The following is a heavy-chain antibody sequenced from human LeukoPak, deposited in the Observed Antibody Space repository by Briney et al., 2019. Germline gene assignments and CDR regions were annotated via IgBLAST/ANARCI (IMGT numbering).Heavy chain of an antibody. CDR2: ISSSGTI. CDR3: AKAAVPGTKYYFDY. D-gene: IGHD2-8*01. CDR1: GFIFSRYN. V-gene: IGHV3-48*01. Sequence: GGSLRLSCAASGFIFSRYNMNWVRQAPGKGLEWVSYISSSGTIYYADSVKGRFTISRDNSKNTFYLQMNTLRAEDTALYYCAKAAVPGTKYYFDYWGQGTLVTVSS. J-gene: IGHJ4*02.